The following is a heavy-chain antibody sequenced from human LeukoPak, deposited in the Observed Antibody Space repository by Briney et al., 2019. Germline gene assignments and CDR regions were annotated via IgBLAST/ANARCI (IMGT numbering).Heavy chain of an antibody. V-gene: IGHV4-59*01. CDR2: IYYSGST. Sequence: SETLSLTCTVSGGSISSYYWSWIRQPPGKGLEWIGYIYYSGSTNYNPSLKSRVTISVDTSKNQFSLKLSSVTAADTAVYYCARGEHYYDSSGYYYEAQYFQHWGQGTLVTVSS. CDR1: GGSISSYY. CDR3: ARGEHYYDSSGYYYEAQYFQH. D-gene: IGHD3-22*01. J-gene: IGHJ1*01.